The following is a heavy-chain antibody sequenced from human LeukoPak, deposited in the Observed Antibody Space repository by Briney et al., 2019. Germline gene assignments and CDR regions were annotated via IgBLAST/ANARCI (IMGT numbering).Heavy chain of an antibody. CDR3: ARFPSRGYSPVRAVVAAII. J-gene: IGHJ4*02. D-gene: IGHD2-15*01. V-gene: IGHV4-39*07. Sequence: SETLSLTCTVSGGSISSSSYYWGWIRQPPGKGLEWIGSIYYSGSTYYNPSLKSRVTISVDTSKNQFSLKLSSVTAADTAVYYCARFPSRGYSPVRAVVAAIIWGQGTLVTVSS. CDR1: GGSISSSSYY. CDR2: IYYSGST.